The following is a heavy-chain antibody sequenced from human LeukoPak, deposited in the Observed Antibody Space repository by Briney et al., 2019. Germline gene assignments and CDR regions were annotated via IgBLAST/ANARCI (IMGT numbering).Heavy chain of an antibody. Sequence: GGSLRLSCAASGFTFSSYAMSWVRQAPGKGLEWVSAISGSGGSTYYADSVKGRFTISRDNSKNTLYLKMNSLRAEDTAVYYCAKGRKSYYYGMDVWGQGTTVTVSS. CDR1: GFTFSSYA. CDR3: AKGRKSYYYGMDV. J-gene: IGHJ6*02. CDR2: ISGSGGST. V-gene: IGHV3-23*01.